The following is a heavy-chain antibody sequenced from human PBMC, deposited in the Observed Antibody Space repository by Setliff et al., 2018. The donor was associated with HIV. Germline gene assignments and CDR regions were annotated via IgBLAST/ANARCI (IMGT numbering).Heavy chain of an antibody. Sequence: SETLSLTCAVSGYSISSGCYWGWIRQPPGKGLEWIGSMYHTGSTYYSPSLNSRFTISVDTSKNQFSLIVSSVTAADTATYYCAGHQSGYNFSPFDNWGLGSLVTVSS. J-gene: IGHJ4*02. V-gene: IGHV4-38-2*01. D-gene: IGHD5-12*01. CDR2: MYHTGST. CDR3: AGHQSGYNFSPFDN. CDR1: GYSISSGCY.